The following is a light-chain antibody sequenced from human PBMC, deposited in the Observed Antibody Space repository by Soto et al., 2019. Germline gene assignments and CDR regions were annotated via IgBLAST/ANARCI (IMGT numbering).Light chain of an antibody. CDR3: LQHRYYSWT. CDR2: AAL. J-gene: IGKJ1*01. V-gene: IGKV1-17*01. Sequence: DIQMTQSPSSLSASVGDRVTISCRASQDIGRDLGWYQQRAGKAPKRLMSAALGLQSGVPSRFSGSGFGTEFTLTISSLQPEDSATYYCLQHRYYSWTFGQGTKVQ. CDR1: QDIGRD.